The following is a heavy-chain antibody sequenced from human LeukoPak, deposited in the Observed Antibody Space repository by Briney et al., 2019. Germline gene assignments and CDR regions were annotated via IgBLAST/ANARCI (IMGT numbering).Heavy chain of an antibody. CDR2: INTNTGSP. Sequence: ASVKVSCKASGYTFTAYAMNWVRQAPGQGLEWMGWINTNTGSPTYAQGFTGRFVFSLDTSVSTAYLQISSLKAEDTAMYYCARDQMSSGWYLGYWGQGTLVTVSS. D-gene: IGHD6-19*01. CDR1: GYTFTAYA. V-gene: IGHV7-4-1*02. CDR3: ARDQMSSGWYLGY. J-gene: IGHJ4*02.